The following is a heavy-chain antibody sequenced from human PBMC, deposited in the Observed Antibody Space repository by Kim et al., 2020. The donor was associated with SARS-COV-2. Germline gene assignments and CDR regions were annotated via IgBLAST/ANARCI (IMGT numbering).Heavy chain of an antibody. CDR3: ARALQVGRQSYGMDV. D-gene: IGHD3-16*01. V-gene: IGHV3-13*04. CDR1: GFTFSSYD. J-gene: IGHJ6*02. CDR2: IGTAGDT. Sequence: GGSLRLSCAASGFTFSSYDMHWVRQATGKGLEWVSAIGTAGDTYYPGSVKGRFTISRENAKNSLYLQMNSLRAGDTAVYYCARALQVGRQSYGMDVWGQGTTVTVSS.